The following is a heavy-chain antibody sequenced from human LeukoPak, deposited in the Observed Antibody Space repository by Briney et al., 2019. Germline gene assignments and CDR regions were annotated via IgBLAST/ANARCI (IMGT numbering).Heavy chain of an antibody. CDR2: INHSGST. D-gene: IGHD2-2*01. CDR3: ARGCSSTSCLYYFDY. J-gene: IGHJ4*02. V-gene: IGHV4-34*01. Sequence: PSGTLSLTCTVSGGSISSYYWSWIRQPPGKGLEWIGEINHSGSTNYNPSLKSRVTISVDTSKNQFSLKLSSVTAADTAVYYCARGCSSTSCLYYFDYWGQGTLVTVSS. CDR1: GGSISSYY.